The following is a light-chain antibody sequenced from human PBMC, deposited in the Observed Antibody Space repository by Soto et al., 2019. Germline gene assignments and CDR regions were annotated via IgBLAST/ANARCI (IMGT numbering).Light chain of an antibody. J-gene: IGKJ1*01. CDR3: LQATNWPWT. Sequence: DTVMTQSPISLSVPLGQSASISCRSSQSLLYSDGDTYLNWYHQRPGQSPRRLIHKVSQRDSGVPDRNSGSGSGTDFTLEISRVEAEDVGVYYCLQATNWPWTFGQGTKVDI. CDR2: KVS. V-gene: IGKV2-30*01. CDR1: QSLLYSDGDTY.